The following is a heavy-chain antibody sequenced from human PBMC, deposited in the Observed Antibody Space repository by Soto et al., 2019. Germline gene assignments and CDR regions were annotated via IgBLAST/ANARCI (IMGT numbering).Heavy chain of an antibody. Sequence: QVQLQESGPGLVKPSQTLSLTCTVSGGSISSGGYYWSWIRQHPGKGLEWIGYIYYSGSTYYNPSLQSRVTISVDTSKNQFSLKLSSVTAADTAVYYCAREGGIVGATAADFWSQGTLVTVSS. CDR2: IYYSGST. V-gene: IGHV4-31*03. D-gene: IGHD1-26*01. CDR3: AREGGIVGATAADF. J-gene: IGHJ4*02. CDR1: GGSISSGGYY.